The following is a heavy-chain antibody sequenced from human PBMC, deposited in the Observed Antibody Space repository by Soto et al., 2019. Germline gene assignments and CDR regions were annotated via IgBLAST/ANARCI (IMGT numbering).Heavy chain of an antibody. D-gene: IGHD3-16*01. CDR3: AHIPNYYQYDWFDP. J-gene: IGHJ5*02. V-gene: IGHV2-5*02. CDR2: ISWDDDK. Sequence: QITLKESGPTLVKPTQTLTLTCTFSGFSLTTRGVGVGWIRQPPGKALECLTLISWDDDKRYSPSLQSRLSITKDTSKNQVVLTMTNVDTVDTATYYCAHIPNYYQYDWFDPWGQGTLVSVSS. CDR1: GFSLTTRGVG.